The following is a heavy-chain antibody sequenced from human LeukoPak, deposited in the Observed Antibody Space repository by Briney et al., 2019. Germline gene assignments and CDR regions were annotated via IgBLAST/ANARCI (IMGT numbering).Heavy chain of an antibody. CDR1: GYTFIDYY. Sequence: GASLKVSCKASGYTFIDYYIHWVRQAPGQGLEWMGWINPNSGDTNYAQKFQGRVTLTRDTSISTAYMELSRLRSDDAAVYYCTRDLVQASADLDYWGQGTLVTVSS. V-gene: IGHV1-2*02. CDR2: INPNSGDT. CDR3: TRDLVQASADLDY. D-gene: IGHD6-6*01. J-gene: IGHJ4*02.